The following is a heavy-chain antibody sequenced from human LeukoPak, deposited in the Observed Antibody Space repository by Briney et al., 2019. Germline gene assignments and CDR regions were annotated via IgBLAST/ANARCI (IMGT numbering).Heavy chain of an antibody. J-gene: IGHJ4*03. CDR2: ISSGGSTI. Sequence: PGGCLRLAFAASRFTFSSFEIEWGRETPGEGLGRVSYISSGGSTIYYADSVKGRFTISRDNAKNSLYLQMNSLRAEDTAVYYCARGVGFRGYVDYWGQGTLVTVSS. CDR1: RFTFSSFE. V-gene: IGHV3-48*03. CDR3: ARGVGFRGYVDY. D-gene: IGHD2-2*03.